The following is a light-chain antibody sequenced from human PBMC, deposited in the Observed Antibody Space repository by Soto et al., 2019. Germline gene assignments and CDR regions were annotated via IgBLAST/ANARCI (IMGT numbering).Light chain of an antibody. CDR1: QSISSY. CDR3: QQSYSTPYT. J-gene: IGKJ2*01. CDR2: AAS. V-gene: IGKV1-39*01. Sequence: DIQMTQSRSSLSASVGDRVTITCRASQSISSYLNWYQQKPGKAPKLLIYAASSLQSGVPSRFSGSGSGTDFTLTISSLHPEDFATYYCQQSYSTPYTFGQGTKVDIK.